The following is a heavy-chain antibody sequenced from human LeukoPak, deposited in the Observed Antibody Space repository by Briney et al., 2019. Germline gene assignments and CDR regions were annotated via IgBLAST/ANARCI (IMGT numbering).Heavy chain of an antibody. Sequence: SQTLSLTCIVSGGSISSGGYSWSWIRLPPGKGLEWIGYIYHGATTYYNPSLKSRVTISVDRSKNQFSLKLSSVTAADTAVYYCASYYYGSGSYPWFDPWGQGTLVTVSS. D-gene: IGHD3-10*01. J-gene: IGHJ5*02. CDR1: GGSISSGGYS. V-gene: IGHV4-30-2*01. CDR2: IYHGATT. CDR3: ASYYYGSGSYPWFDP.